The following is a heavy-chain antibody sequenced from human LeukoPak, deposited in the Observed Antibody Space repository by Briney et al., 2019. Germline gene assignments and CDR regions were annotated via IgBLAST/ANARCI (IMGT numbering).Heavy chain of an antibody. D-gene: IGHD3-16*01. CDR2: ISSDSSTI. Sequence: PGGSLRLSCAASGFTFNSYNMNWVRQAPGKGLEWVSYISSDSSTIFYADSVKGRFTISRDNVKNSLFLQMNTLRADDTAVYYCARDGFGTGSNWGQGTLVTVSS. V-gene: IGHV3-48*01. CDR3: ARDGFGTGSN. J-gene: IGHJ4*02. CDR1: GFTFNSYN.